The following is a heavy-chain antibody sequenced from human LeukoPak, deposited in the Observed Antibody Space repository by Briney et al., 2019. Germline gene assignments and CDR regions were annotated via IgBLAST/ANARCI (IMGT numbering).Heavy chain of an antibody. CDR2: INAGNGNT. V-gene: IGHV1-3*01. Sequence: ASVKVSCKASGYTFTSYAMHWVRQAPGQRLEWMGWINAGNGNTKYSQKFQGRVTITRDTSASTAYMELSSLRSEDTAVYYCASLPLYCSGGSCLRDYWGQGTLVTVSS. J-gene: IGHJ4*02. D-gene: IGHD2-15*01. CDR3: ASLPLYCSGGSCLRDY. CDR1: GYTFTSYA.